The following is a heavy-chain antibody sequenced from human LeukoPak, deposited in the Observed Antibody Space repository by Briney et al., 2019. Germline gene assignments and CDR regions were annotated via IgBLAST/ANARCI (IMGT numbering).Heavy chain of an antibody. CDR3: ARDSRNDY. D-gene: IGHD1-14*01. Sequence: ASVKVSCRASGYTFTNYGINWVRQAPGQGLEWMGWISAYNGDTNSAQKFQGRVTMTTDTSTSTAYVELRSLTSDDTAVYYCARDSRNDYWGQGTLVTVSS. V-gene: IGHV1-18*01. J-gene: IGHJ4*02. CDR2: ISAYNGDT. CDR1: GYTFTNYG.